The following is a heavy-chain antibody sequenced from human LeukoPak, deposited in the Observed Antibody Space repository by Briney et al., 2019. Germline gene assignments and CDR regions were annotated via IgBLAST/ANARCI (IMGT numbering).Heavy chain of an antibody. V-gene: IGHV3-66*01. J-gene: IGHJ3*02. D-gene: IGHD5-12*01. Sequence: PGGSLRLSCAASGFTVSGIYMSWVRQAPGKGLEWVSIVYSGSGTYYADSVKGRFTISRDNSKNTLYLQMNSLRPEDAAVYYCARENYDYHDAFDIWGQGTMVTVSS. CDR2: VYSGSGT. CDR1: GFTVSGIY. CDR3: ARENYDYHDAFDI.